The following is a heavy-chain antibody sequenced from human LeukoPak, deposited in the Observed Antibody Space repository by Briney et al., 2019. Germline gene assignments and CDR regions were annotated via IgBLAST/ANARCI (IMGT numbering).Heavy chain of an antibody. CDR2: IKQDGSEK. CDR3: ARDLVITFGGDWFDP. Sequence: GGSLRLSCAASGFTFSSYWMSWVRQAPGKGLEWVANIKQDGSEKYYVDSVKGRFTISRDNAKNSLYLQMNSLRAEDSGVYYCARDLVITFGGDWFDPRGQGTLVTVSS. CDR1: GFTFSSYW. D-gene: IGHD3-16*01. J-gene: IGHJ5*02. V-gene: IGHV3-7*01.